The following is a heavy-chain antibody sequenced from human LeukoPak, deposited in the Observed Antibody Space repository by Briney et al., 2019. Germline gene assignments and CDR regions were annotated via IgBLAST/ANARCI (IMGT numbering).Heavy chain of an antibody. D-gene: IGHD6-13*01. CDR3: ARGKAAAGLTFDY. J-gene: IGHJ4*02. CDR1: GYSFTSYW. CDR2: IYPGDSDT. Sequence: GESLKISCKGSGYSFTSYWIGWVRQMAGKGLEWMGIIYPGDSDTRYSPSFQGQVTISADKSISTAYLQWSSLKASDTAMYYCARGKAAAGLTFDYWGQGTLVTVSS. V-gene: IGHV5-51*01.